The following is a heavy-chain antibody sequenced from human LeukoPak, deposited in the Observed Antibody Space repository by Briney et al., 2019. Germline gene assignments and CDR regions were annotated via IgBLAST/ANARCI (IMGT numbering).Heavy chain of an antibody. V-gene: IGHV4-31*03. CDR1: AGSISSGGYY. J-gene: IGHJ5*02. CDR2: IYYSGST. Sequence: SETLSLTCTVSAGSISSGGYYRSWIRQHPGKGLEWIGYIYYSGSTYYNPSLKSRVTISVDTSKNQFSLKLSSVTAADTAVYYCAIGLLNWFDPWGQGTLVTVSS. CDR3: AIGLLNWFDP.